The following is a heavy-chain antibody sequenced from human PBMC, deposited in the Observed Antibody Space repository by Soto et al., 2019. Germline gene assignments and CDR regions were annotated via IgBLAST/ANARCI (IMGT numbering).Heavy chain of an antibody. Sequence: ASVKVSCKISGHTLSEFSIHWVRQTPGKELERMGGFDPEGGEAIYAQKWHGRVTVTEDTVTDTAYMELSGQKSDDPADYYCATATALRGAMINSIHFDLWGQGTQVTVSS. CDR1: GHTLSEFS. CDR3: ATATALRGAMINSIHFDL. D-gene: IGHD3-22*01. V-gene: IGHV1-24*01. J-gene: IGHJ4*02. CDR2: FDPEGGEA.